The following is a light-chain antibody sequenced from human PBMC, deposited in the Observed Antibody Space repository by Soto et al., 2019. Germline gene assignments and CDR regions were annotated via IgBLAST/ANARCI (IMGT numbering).Light chain of an antibody. Sequence: THSPATXSVTKKSRATVTCRASQSVSSKLAWYQQKPGKAPXLXXXGASTRDNGIPARFSGSGSGTEFTLTISRRQSEDFAGYYCQQYTDGLLITVCQGTSLAI. CDR2: GAS. J-gene: IGKJ5*01. CDR1: QSVSSK. V-gene: IGKV3-15*01. CDR3: QQYTDGLLIT.